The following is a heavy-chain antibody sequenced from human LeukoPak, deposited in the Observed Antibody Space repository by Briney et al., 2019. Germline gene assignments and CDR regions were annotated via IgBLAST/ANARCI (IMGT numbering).Heavy chain of an antibody. J-gene: IGHJ3*02. CDR2: MNPNSGNT. D-gene: IGHD5-12*01. CDR3: ARGLRWNAFDI. Sequence: GASVKDSCKASGYTFTSYDINWVRQATGQGLAWMGWMNPNSGNTGYAQKFQGRVTMTRNTSISTAYMELSSLRSEDTAVYYCARGLRWNAFDIWGQGTMVTVSS. CDR1: GYTFTSYD. V-gene: IGHV1-8*01.